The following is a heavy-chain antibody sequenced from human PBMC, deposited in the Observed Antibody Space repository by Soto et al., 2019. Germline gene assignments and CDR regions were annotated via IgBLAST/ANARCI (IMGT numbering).Heavy chain of an antibody. CDR2: INPGGGRT. V-gene: IGHV1-46*01. CDR3: ARGPSCGGDCYLFDY. CDR1: GYTFTSYY. Sequence: GASVKVSCKASGYTFTSYYIHWVLQAPGQGLEWVAMINPGGGRTKNAQMFQGRVTLTRDTSTGTVDMELSSLTSADTAVYYCARGPSCGGDCYLFDYWGQGSLVTVSS. D-gene: IGHD2-21*02. J-gene: IGHJ4*02.